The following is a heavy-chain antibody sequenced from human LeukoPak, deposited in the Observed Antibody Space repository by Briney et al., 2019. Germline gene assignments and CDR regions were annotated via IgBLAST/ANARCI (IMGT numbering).Heavy chain of an antibody. V-gene: IGHV5-51*01. CDR1: GYSFTSYW. D-gene: IGHD2-2*01. CDR2: IYPGDSDT. CDR3: AGRVRSVVGSHDAFDI. Sequence: GESLKISCKGSGYSFTSYWIGWVRQMPGKGLEWMGIIYPGDSDTRYSPSFQGQVTISADKSISTAYLQWSSLKASDTAMYYCAGRVRSVVGSHDAFDIWGQGTMVTVSS. J-gene: IGHJ3*02.